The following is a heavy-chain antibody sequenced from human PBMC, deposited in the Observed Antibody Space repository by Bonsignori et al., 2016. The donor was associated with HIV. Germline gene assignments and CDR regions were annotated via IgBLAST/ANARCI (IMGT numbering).Heavy chain of an antibody. J-gene: IGHJ4*02. Sequence: GKGLEWIGRISASGGTKYNPTLKTRVTLSIDTSKNQFSLMLNSVTAADTAVYYCARGVTPDYWGQGTLVTVSS. CDR2: ISASGGT. V-gene: IGHV4-4*07. CDR3: ARGVTPDY.